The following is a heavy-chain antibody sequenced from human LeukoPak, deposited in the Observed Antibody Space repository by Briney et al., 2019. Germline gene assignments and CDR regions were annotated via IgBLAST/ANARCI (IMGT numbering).Heavy chain of an antibody. J-gene: IGHJ4*02. D-gene: IGHD5-18*01. Sequence: GRSLRLSCEASGFTFRNYVIHWVRQAPGKGLEWVALISYDGNNKYSGDSVKGRFTISRDNSKNTLYLQMNSLRAEDTAVYYCAREGYSYGYGDYWGQGTLVTVSS. V-gene: IGHV3-30*04. CDR2: ISYDGNNK. CDR3: AREGYSYGYGDY. CDR1: GFTFRNYV.